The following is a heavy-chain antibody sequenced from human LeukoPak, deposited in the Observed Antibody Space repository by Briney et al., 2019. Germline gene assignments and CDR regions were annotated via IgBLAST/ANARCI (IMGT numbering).Heavy chain of an antibody. CDR2: INHSEST. V-gene: IGHV4-34*01. Sequence: SETLSLTCAVYGGSFSGYYWSWIRQPPGKGLEWIGEINHSESTNYNPSLKSRVTISVDTSKNQFSLKRSSVTAADTAGYYCARNNYYGSGSAGAYWGQGTLVTVSS. CDR3: ARNNYYGSGSAGAY. D-gene: IGHD3-10*01. CDR1: GGSFSGYY. J-gene: IGHJ4*02.